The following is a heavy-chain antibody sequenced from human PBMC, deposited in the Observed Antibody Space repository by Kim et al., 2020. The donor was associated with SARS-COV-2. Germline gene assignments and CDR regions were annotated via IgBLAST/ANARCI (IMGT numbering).Heavy chain of an antibody. CDR1: GGSISSSSYY. CDR2: IYYSGST. V-gene: IGHV4-39*07. D-gene: IGHD4-17*01. Sequence: SETLSLTCTVSGGSISSSSYYWGWIRQPPGKGLEWIGSIYYSGSTYYNPSLKSRVTISVDTSKNQFSLKLSSVTAADTAVYYCATGDPHDYGDSYSPPYYYGMDVWGKGTTVTVFS. J-gene: IGHJ6*04. CDR3: ATGDPHDYGDSYSPPYYYGMDV.